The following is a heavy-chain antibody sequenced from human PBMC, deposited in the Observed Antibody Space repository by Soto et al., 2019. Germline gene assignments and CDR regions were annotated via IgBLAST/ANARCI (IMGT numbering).Heavy chain of an antibody. CDR1: GYTFTNYA. Sequence: QVQLVQSGAEVEKPGASVKVSCKASGYTFTNYAVHWVRQAPGQSIEWMGWINAGNGNTRYSQKFQGRVTITRDTSARTAYMELSSLRSEDTAVYYCASGHLAVVPVASWYYYMDVWGKGTTVTVSS. V-gene: IGHV1-3*01. J-gene: IGHJ6*03. CDR3: ASGHLAVVPVASWYYYMDV. D-gene: IGHD2-2*01. CDR2: INAGNGNT.